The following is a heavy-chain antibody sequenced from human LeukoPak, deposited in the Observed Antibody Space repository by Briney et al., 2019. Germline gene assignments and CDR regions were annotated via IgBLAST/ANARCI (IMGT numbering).Heavy chain of an antibody. CDR2: ISWNSGSI. V-gene: IGHV3-9*01. Sequence: GGSLRLSCAASGFTFDDYAMHWVRQAPGKGLEWVSGISWNSGSIGYADSVKGRFTISRDSAKNSLYLQMNSLRAEDTALYYCAKHVAAAGTGGNFDYWGRGTLVTVSS. CDR3: AKHVAAAGTGGNFDY. J-gene: IGHJ4*02. D-gene: IGHD6-13*01. CDR1: GFTFDDYA.